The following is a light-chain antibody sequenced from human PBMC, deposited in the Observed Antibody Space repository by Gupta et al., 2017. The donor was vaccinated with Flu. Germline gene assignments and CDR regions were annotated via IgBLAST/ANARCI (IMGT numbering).Light chain of an antibody. V-gene: IGKV4-1*01. Sequence: DIVMTQSPDSLAVSLGERATINCKSSRSVLYSSNSKNYLAWYQQKPGQPPKLLISWASTRESGVPDRFSGSGSGTDFTLTISSLQAEDVAVYYCQQDDSTSYSFGQGTKLEIK. CDR1: RSVLYSSNSKNY. J-gene: IGKJ2*03. CDR2: WAS. CDR3: QQDDSTSYS.